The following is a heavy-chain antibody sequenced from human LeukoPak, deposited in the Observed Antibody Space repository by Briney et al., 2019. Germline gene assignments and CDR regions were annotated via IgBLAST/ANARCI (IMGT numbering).Heavy chain of an antibody. CDR1: GFTFSSYA. V-gene: IGHV3-64*01. Sequence: GGSLRLSCAASGFTFSSYAMHWVRQAPGKGLEYVSAISSNGGSTYYANSVKGRFTISRDSSKNTLYLQMGSLRAEDMAVYYCARDRYYYDSSEFDYWGQGTLVTVSS. CDR3: ARDRYYYDSSEFDY. CDR2: ISSNGGST. D-gene: IGHD3-22*01. J-gene: IGHJ4*02.